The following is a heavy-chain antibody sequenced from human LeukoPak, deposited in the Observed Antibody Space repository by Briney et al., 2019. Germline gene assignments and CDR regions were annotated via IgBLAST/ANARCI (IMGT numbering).Heavy chain of an antibody. Sequence: SETLSLTCAVSGGSISSGGYSWSWIRPPPGKGLEWIGYLYHSRNTYYNPSLKSRVTISVDTSKTQFSLKLSSVTAADTAVYYCARGPRSLSSTDYYSFDYWGQGTLVTVSS. CDR1: GGSISSGGYS. CDR3: ARGPRSLSSTDYYSFDY. D-gene: IGHD2-2*01. CDR2: LYHSRNT. J-gene: IGHJ4*02. V-gene: IGHV4-30-2*01.